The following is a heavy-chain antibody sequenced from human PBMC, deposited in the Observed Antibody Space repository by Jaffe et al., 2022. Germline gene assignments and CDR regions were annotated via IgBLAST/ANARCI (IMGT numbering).Heavy chain of an antibody. D-gene: IGHD3-10*01. Sequence: QVQLVESGGGVVQPGGSLRLSCAASGFTFSSYGMHWVRQAPGKGLEWVAFIRYDGSNKYYADSVKGRFTISRDNSKNTLYLQMNSLRAEDTAVYYCAKDRGVNWYFDLWGRGTLVTVSS. CDR1: GFTFSSYG. V-gene: IGHV3-30*02. CDR2: IRYDGSNK. CDR3: AKDRGVNWYFDL. J-gene: IGHJ2*01.